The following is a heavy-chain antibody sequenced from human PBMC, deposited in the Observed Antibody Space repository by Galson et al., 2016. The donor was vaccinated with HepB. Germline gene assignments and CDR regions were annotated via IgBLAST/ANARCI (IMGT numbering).Heavy chain of an antibody. Sequence: SLRLSCAASGFSFSSYAMCWVRQAPGKGLEWVSAIVDSGVTTYYADSVRGWFTISRDNSKSTLYLQMNSLRAEDTAVYYCAKDTSWVLDFWGQGNLVTVSS. CDR2: IVDSGVTT. D-gene: IGHD3-16*01. V-gene: IGHV3-23*01. CDR1: GFSFSSYA. CDR3: AKDTSWVLDF. J-gene: IGHJ4*02.